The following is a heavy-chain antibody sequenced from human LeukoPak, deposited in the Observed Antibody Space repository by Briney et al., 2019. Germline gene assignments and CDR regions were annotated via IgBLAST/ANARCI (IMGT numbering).Heavy chain of an antibody. V-gene: IGHV3-23*01. CDR1: GFSFSNYA. J-gene: IGHJ4*02. CDR3: AKEYSGYDWAHDY. Sequence: PGGSLRLSCAASGFSFSNYAINWVRQAPGKGLEWVSTISGSGGSTYYADSVKGRFTISRDNFKNTLYLQMNSLRAEDTAVYYCAKEYSGYDWAHDYWGQGTLVTVSS. D-gene: IGHD5-12*01. CDR2: ISGSGGST.